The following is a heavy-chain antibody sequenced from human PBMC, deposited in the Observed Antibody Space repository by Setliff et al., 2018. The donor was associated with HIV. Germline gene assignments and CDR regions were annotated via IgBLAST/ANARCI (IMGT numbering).Heavy chain of an antibody. D-gene: IGHD3-10*01. CDR1: GYTFTSYD. V-gene: IGHV1-8*02. J-gene: IGHJ3*02. CDR2: MNPNNGNT. Sequence: ASVKVSCKASGYTFTSYDINWVRQATGQGLEWMGWMNPNNGNTGYAQKFQGRVTMTRDTSTSTVFMDLSSLRSEDTAVYYCAGIRGGDAFDIWGQGTMVTVSS. CDR3: AGIRGGDAFDI.